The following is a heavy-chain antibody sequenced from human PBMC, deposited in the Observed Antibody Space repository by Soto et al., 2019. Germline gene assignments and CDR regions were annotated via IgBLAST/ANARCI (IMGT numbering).Heavy chain of an antibody. Sequence: GSVKVSCKASGYTFTSYGISWVRQAPGQGFEWMGWISAYNGNTNYAQKLQGRVTMTTDTSTSTAYMELRSLRSDDTAVYYCARDYYDSSGYWSRAFDIWGQGTMVTVSS. CDR1: GYTFTSYG. J-gene: IGHJ3*02. CDR2: ISAYNGNT. CDR3: ARDYYDSSGYWSRAFDI. V-gene: IGHV1-18*01. D-gene: IGHD3-22*01.